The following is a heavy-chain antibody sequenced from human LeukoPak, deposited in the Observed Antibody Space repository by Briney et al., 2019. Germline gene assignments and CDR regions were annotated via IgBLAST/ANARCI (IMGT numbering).Heavy chain of an antibody. CDR2: INHSGST. V-gene: IGHV4-34*01. CDR3: ASLWGQRTRWDRRYNWFDP. D-gene: IGHD7-27*01. Sequence: PSETLSLTCTVSGGSISSYYWSWIRQPPGKGLEWIGEINHSGSTNYNPSLKSRVTISVDTSKNQFSLKLSSVTAADTAVYYCASLWGQRTRWDRRYNWFDPWGQGTLVTVSS. CDR1: GGSISSYY. J-gene: IGHJ5*02.